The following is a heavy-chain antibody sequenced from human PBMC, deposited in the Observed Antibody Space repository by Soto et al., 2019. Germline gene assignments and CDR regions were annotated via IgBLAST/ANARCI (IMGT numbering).Heavy chain of an antibody. CDR3: AREGLVGAEPDY. CDR2: IWYDGSNK. Sequence: QVQLVESGGGVVQPGRSLRLSCAASGFTFSSYGMHWVRQAPGKGLEWVAVIWYDGSNKYYADSVKGRFTISRDNSKNKLYMQMNSLRAEDTAVYYCAREGLVGAEPDYWCQGTLVTVSS. D-gene: IGHD1-26*01. CDR1: GFTFSSYG. V-gene: IGHV3-33*01. J-gene: IGHJ4*02.